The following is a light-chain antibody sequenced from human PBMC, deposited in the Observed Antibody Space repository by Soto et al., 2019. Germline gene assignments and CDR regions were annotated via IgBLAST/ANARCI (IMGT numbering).Light chain of an antibody. J-gene: IGKJ4*01. CDR3: QQANSYPVA. V-gene: IGKV1-12*01. CDR2: TAS. CDR1: HGISSW. Sequence: DIQMTQSPSFVSASLGDRVTISCRASHGISSWLAWYQQKAGKAPKLLIYTASTLKSGVPSRFSGSGSGTDFTLTISSLQPDDFATYYCQQANSYPVAFGGGTKVDIK.